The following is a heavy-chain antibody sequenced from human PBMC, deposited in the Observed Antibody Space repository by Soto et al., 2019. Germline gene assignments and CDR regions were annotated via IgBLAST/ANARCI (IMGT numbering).Heavy chain of an antibody. D-gene: IGHD2-2*01. V-gene: IGHV5-51*01. Sequence: GESLKISCKGSGYSFTSYWIGWVRQMPGKGLEWMGIFYPGDSDTRYSPSFQGQVTISADKSISTAYLQWSSLKASDTAMYYCARLVGLGYCSSTSCSDYYYGMDVWGQGTTVTVSS. CDR2: FYPGDSDT. CDR1: GYSFTSYW. J-gene: IGHJ6*02. CDR3: ARLVGLGYCSSTSCSDYYYGMDV.